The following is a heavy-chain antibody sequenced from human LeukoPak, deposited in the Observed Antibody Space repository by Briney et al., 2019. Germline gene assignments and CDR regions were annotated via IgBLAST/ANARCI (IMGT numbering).Heavy chain of an antibody. CDR3: AKESGKFDY. CDR2: ISGDGVST. V-gene: IGHV3-43*02. J-gene: IGHJ4*02. Sequence: PGGSLRLSCVASGLPIADFAMRWVRQAPGKGLEWVSLISGDGVSTFYADSVKGRFSISRDNSKNSLYLEMNGLRTDDAAMYYCAKESGKFDYWGQGTLVAVSS. CDR1: GLPIADFA.